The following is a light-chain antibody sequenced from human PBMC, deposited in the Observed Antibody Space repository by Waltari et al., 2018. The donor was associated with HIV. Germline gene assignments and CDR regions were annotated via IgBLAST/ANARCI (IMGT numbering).Light chain of an antibody. CDR3: SSYAPTNKFYVL. J-gene: IGLJ2*01. CDR1: SSDIGGYHY. CDR2: EVT. V-gene: IGLV2-8*01. Sequence: QSALTQPPSASGSPGQSVTMSCTGTSSDIGGYHYVSWSQQHPGKAPKLIMTEVTKRPSGVPDRFSGSKSGNTASLTVSGLQAEDEAHYYCSSYAPTNKFYVLFGGGTTLTVL.